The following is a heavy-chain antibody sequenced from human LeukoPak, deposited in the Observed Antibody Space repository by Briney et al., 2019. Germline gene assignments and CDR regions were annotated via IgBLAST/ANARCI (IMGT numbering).Heavy chain of an antibody. J-gene: IGHJ6*03. V-gene: IGHV4-59*01. D-gene: IGHD6-19*01. Sequence: PSETLSLTCTVFGGSISSYYWSWIRQPPGKGLEWIGYIYYSGSTNYNPSLKSRVTISVDTSKNQFSLKLSSVTAADTAVYYCARGGEPGYSSGWYETDYYYYYYMDVWGKGTTVTVSS. CDR3: ARGGEPGYSSGWYETDYYYYYYMDV. CDR1: GGSISSYY. CDR2: IYYSGST.